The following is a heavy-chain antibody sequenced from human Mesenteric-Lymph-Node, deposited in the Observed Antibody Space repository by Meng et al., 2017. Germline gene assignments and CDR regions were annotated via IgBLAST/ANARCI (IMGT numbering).Heavy chain of an antibody. Sequence: SETLSLTCTVSGGSISTYYWSWIRQPPGKGLEWIGNIYYSGATNYNPSLKSRVTLSVDTSKNQFSLNVTSVTAADTAVYYCARGPPADYWGPGTLVTVSS. V-gene: IGHV4-59*01. CDR3: ARGPPADY. CDR2: IYYSGAT. J-gene: IGHJ4*02. CDR1: GGSISTYY.